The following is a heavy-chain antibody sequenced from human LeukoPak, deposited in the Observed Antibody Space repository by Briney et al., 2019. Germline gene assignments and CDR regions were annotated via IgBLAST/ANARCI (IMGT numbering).Heavy chain of an antibody. CDR3: ATPLDAPGTTYYFDY. J-gene: IGHJ4*02. Sequence: PGGSLRLSCAASGFTFSSYAMSWVRQAPGKGLEWVSAISGSGSSTYYADSVKGRFTISRDNSKNTLYLQMNSLRAEDTAVYYCATPLDAPGTTYYFDYWGQGTLVTVSS. D-gene: IGHD1-1*01. V-gene: IGHV3-23*01. CDR1: GFTFSSYA. CDR2: ISGSGSST.